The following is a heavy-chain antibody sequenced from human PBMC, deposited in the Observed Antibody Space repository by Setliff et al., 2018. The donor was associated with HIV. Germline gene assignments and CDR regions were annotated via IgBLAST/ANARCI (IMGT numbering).Heavy chain of an antibody. D-gene: IGHD5-18*01. Sequence: PSETLSLTCTVSGGSISSSSYYWGWIRQPPGKGREWIGSIFYSGSANYNPSLRSPVAISVDTSKNTLFLQMNSLTTDDTAVYYCCTGPLNTYGWDYWGQGTVVTVSS. CDR1: GGSISSSSYY. CDR3: CTGPLNTYGWDY. V-gene: IGHV4-39*01. CDR2: IFYSGSA. J-gene: IGHJ4*02.